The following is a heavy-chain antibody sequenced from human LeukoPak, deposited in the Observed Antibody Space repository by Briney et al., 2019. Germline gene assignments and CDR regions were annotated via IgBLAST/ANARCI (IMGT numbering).Heavy chain of an antibody. V-gene: IGHV4-30-4*01. CDR2: IFYSGST. J-gene: IGHJ4*02. CDR3: ARATRGVVVPAAIKSCLPCLFDY. Sequence: SETLSLTCTVSGGSISSGDYYWNWIRQPPGKGLEWIGYIFYSGSTYYNPSLKSRVNISVDTSKNQFSLGLRSVTAADTAVYYCARATRGVVVPAAIKSCLPCLFDYWGQGTLVTVSS. CDR1: GGSISSGDYY. D-gene: IGHD2-2*02.